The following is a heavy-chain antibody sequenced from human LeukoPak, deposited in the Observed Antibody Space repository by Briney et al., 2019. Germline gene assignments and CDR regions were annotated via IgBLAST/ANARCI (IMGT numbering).Heavy chain of an antibody. J-gene: IGHJ3*02. CDR3: ARGRVTGSYTIDAFDI. CDR1: GFTVSSNY. D-gene: IGHD1-26*01. V-gene: IGHV3-48*02. Sequence: PGGSLRLSCAASGFTVSSNYMSWVRQAPGKGLEWVSYISISSSTIYYAGSVKGRFTISRDNAKNSLYLQMNSLRDEDTAVYYCARGRVTGSYTIDAFDIWGQGTMVTVSS. CDR2: ISISSSTI.